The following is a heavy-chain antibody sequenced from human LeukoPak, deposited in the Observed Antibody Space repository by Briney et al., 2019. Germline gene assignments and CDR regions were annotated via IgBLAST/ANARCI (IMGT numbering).Heavy chain of an antibody. V-gene: IGHV6-1*01. CDR1: GDSVSSNSAA. Sequence: SQTLSLTCGISGDSVSSNSAAWNWIRQSASRGLEWLGRTYYRSKWYNNYAVSVKSRITINPDSSKNQVSLQLNSVTPEDTVMYYCARENSRGRFDYWGQGTLVTVSS. CDR2: TYYRSKWYN. CDR3: ARENSRGRFDY. J-gene: IGHJ4*02. D-gene: IGHD6-19*01.